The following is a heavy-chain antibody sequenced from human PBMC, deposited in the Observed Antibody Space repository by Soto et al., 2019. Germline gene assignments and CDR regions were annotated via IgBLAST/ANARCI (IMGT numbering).Heavy chain of an antibody. Sequence: EVQLVESGGGLVKPGGSLRLSCAASGFTFSSYSMNWVRQAPGKWLEWVSSISSSSSYIYYADSVKGRFTISRDNAKNSLYLQMNSLRAEDTAVYYCARDGDTKGVYYYMDVWGKGTTVTVSS. CDR1: GFTFSSYS. J-gene: IGHJ6*03. D-gene: IGHD3-10*01. CDR3: ARDGDTKGVYYYMDV. CDR2: ISSSSSYI. V-gene: IGHV3-21*01.